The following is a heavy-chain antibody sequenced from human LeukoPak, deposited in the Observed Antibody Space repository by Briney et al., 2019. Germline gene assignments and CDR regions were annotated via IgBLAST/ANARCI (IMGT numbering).Heavy chain of an antibody. CDR1: GFTFSSYS. CDR2: LVVVVVT. J-gene: IGHJ5*02. Sequence: KSGGSLRLSCAASGFTFSSYSMNWSARLQGRGWSGSHPLVVVVVTYYADSVKGRFTISRDNAKNSLYLQMNSLRAEDTAVYYCARSNYDFWSGSSTNDINWFDPWGQGTLVTVSS. CDR3: ARSNYDFWSGSSTNDINWFDP. D-gene: IGHD3-3*01. V-gene: IGHV3-21*01.